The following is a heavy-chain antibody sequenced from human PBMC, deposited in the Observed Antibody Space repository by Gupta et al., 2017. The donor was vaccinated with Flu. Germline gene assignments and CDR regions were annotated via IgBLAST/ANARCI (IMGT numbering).Heavy chain of an antibody. D-gene: IGHD6-19*01. Sequence: EVQLVESGGGLVQPGGSLRLSCAASGFTFSSYWMSWVRQAPGKGLEWVANIKQDGSEKYYVDSVKGRFTISRDNAKNSLYLQMNSLRAEDTAVYYCARASSGWYGPLEVGYWGQGTLVTVSS. CDR2: IKQDGSEK. CDR3: ARASSGWYGPLEVGY. V-gene: IGHV3-7*04. CDR1: GFTFSSYW. J-gene: IGHJ4*02.